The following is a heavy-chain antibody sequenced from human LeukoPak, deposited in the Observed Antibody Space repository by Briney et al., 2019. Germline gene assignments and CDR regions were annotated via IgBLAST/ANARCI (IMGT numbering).Heavy chain of an antibody. CDR3: ARVVVAATFFDY. CDR1: GYSISSGYY. Sequence: SETLSLTCVVSGYSISSGYYWGWIRQPPGKGLEWIGSIYHSGSTYYNPSLKSRVTISVDTSKNQFSLKLSSVTAADTAVYYCARVVVAATFFDYWGQGTLVTVSS. D-gene: IGHD2-15*01. J-gene: IGHJ4*02. V-gene: IGHV4-38-2*01. CDR2: IYHSGST.